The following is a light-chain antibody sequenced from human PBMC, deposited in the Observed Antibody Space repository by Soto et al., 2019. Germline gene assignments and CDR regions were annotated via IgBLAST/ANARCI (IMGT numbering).Light chain of an antibody. CDR3: QQYYSSPWT. J-gene: IGKJ1*01. V-gene: IGKV4-1*01. CDR2: GAS. CDR1: LSVFYSSNNKNY. Sequence: DIVMTQSPDSLAVSLGDRATINCKSSLSVFYSSNNKNYLAWYQQKPGQPPKLLIYGASTRESGVPDRFSGSGSGTDFSLTISSLQAEDLAVYYCQQYYSSPWTFGQGTKVDIK.